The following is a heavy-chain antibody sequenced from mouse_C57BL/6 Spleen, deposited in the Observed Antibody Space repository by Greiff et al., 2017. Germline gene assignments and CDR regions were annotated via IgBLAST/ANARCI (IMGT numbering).Heavy chain of an antibody. J-gene: IGHJ2*01. D-gene: IGHD4-1*01. CDR3: ARTLTGTSHFDY. CDR2: IYPGSGNT. Sequence: VQLQQSGAELVRPGASVKLSCKASGYTFTDYYINWVKQRPGQGLEWIARIYPGSGNTYYNEKFKGKATLTAEKSSSTAYMQLSSLTSEDSAVYFCARTLTGTSHFDYWGQGTTLTVSS. CDR1: GYTFTDYY. V-gene: IGHV1-76*01.